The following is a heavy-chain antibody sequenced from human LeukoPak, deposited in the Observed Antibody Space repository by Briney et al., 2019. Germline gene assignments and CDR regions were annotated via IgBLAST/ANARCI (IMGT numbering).Heavy chain of an antibody. Sequence: GGSLRLSCEASGFTFNGHWMHWVRQAPGKGLVWVSFISRSGTTIYYADSVKGRFTISRDNAKNSLYLQMNSLRAEDTAVYYCARVLPHSDPLDYWGQGTLVTVSS. V-gene: IGHV3-48*04. CDR1: GFTFNGHW. J-gene: IGHJ4*02. CDR2: ISRSGTTI. D-gene: IGHD2-15*01. CDR3: ARVLPHSDPLDY.